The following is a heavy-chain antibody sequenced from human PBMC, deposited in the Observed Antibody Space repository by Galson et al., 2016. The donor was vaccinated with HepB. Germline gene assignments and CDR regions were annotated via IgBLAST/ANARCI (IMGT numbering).Heavy chain of an antibody. CDR1: GGSITNSNW. Sequence: SETLSLTCGVSGGSITNSNWWRWVRQPPGKGLEYIGEVSNIGNTHFNSSFDRRVTMSFDTSKQEASLKLYSVTAADTAIFFCTRESGAFVPFGYWGQGILVVVSS. CDR2: VSNIGNT. D-gene: IGHD3-10*01. CDR3: TRESGAFVPFGY. J-gene: IGHJ4*02. V-gene: IGHV4-4*02.